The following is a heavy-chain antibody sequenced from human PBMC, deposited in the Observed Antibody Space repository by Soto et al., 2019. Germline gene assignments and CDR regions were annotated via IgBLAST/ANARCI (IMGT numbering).Heavy chain of an antibody. V-gene: IGHV4-4*02. CDR1: GGSISSSNW. J-gene: IGHJ4*02. Sequence: SETLSLTCAVSGGSISSSNWWSWVRQPPGKGLEWIGEIYHSGSTNYNPSLKSRVTISVDKSKNQFSLKLSSVTAADTAVYYCARDGASYSSSKTFDYWGQGTLVTVSS. CDR3: ARDGASYSSSKTFDY. CDR2: IYHSGST. D-gene: IGHD6-13*01.